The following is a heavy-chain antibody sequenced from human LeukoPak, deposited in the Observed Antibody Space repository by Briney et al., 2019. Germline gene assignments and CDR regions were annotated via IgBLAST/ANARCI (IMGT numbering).Heavy chain of an antibody. CDR3: AREIQMTAMVSLNY. Sequence: APVKVSCKASGYTFTSYDINWVRQATGQGLEWMGWMNPNSGNTGYAQKFQGRVTMTRNTSISTAYMELSSLRSEDTAVYYCAREIQMTAMVSLNYWGQGTLVTVSS. J-gene: IGHJ4*02. V-gene: IGHV1-8*01. D-gene: IGHD5-18*01. CDR1: GYTFTSYD. CDR2: MNPNSGNT.